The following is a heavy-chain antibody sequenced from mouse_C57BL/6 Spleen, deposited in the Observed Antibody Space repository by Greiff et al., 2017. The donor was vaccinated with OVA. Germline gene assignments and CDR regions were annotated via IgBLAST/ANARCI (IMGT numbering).Heavy chain of an antibody. CDR2: IYPGSGST. CDR3: ARDDYDYDVDY. D-gene: IGHD2-4*01. CDR1: GYTFTSYW. Sequence: QVQLKQPGAELVKPGASVKMSCKASGYTFTSYWITWVKQRPGQGLEWIGDIYPGSGSTNYNEKFKIKATLTVDTSSSTAYMQLSSLTSEDSAVYYCARDDYDYDVDYWGQGTTLTVSS. V-gene: IGHV1-55*01. J-gene: IGHJ2*01.